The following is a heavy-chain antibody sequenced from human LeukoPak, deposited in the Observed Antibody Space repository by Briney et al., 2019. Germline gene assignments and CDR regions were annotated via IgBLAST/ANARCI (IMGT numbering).Heavy chain of an antibody. J-gene: IGHJ5*02. CDR1: GGSISSSSYY. CDR3: ARHRTDNYGSGSYYSGHFERLNWFDP. Sequence: SEALSLTCTVSGGSISSSSYYWGWIRQPPEKGLEWIGSIYYSGSTYYNPSLKSRVTISVDTSKNQFSLKLSSVTAADTAVYYCARHRTDNYGSGSYYSGHFERLNWFDPWGQGTLVTVSS. CDR2: IYYSGST. D-gene: IGHD3-10*01. V-gene: IGHV4-39*01.